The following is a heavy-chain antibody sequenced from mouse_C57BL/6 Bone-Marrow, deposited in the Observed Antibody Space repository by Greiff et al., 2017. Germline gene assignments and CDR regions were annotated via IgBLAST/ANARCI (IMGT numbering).Heavy chain of an antibody. D-gene: IGHD2-4*01. V-gene: IGHV1-62-2*01. CDR2: FYPGSGSI. Sequence: QVQLQQSGAELVKPGASVKLSCKASGYIFTEYTIHWVKQRSGQGLEWIGWFYPGSGSIKYNERFKDKATLTADKSSNTVYMELSRLTSEDSAVYFCARHERYYDYEGYFDYWGLGTTLTVSS. CDR3: ARHERYYDYEGYFDY. CDR1: GYIFTEYT. J-gene: IGHJ2*01.